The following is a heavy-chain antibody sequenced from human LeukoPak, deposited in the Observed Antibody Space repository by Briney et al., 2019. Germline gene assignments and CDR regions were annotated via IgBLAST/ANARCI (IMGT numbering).Heavy chain of an antibody. D-gene: IGHD3-10*01. CDR2: INPNSGGT. Sequence: ASVKVSCKASGYTFTGYYMHWVRQAPGQGLEWMGWINPNSGGTNYAQKFQGRVTMTRDTSISTAYMELSRLRSDDTAVYYCARSTCYYGSGSYYTGRLCDYWGQGTLVTVSS. CDR1: GYTFTGYY. CDR3: ARSTCYYGSGSYYTGRLCDY. J-gene: IGHJ4*02. V-gene: IGHV1-2*02.